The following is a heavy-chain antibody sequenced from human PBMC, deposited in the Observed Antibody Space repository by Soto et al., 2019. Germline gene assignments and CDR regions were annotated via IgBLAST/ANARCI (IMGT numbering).Heavy chain of an antibody. J-gene: IGHJ3*02. CDR1: GGTFSSYA. CDR3: ARGGGYYYDSSGNHDAFDI. Sequence: EASVKVSCKASGGTFSSYAISWVRQAPGQGLEWMGGIIPIFGTANYAQKFQGRVTITADESTSTAYMELSSLRSEDTAVYYCARGGGYYYDSSGNHDAFDIWG. D-gene: IGHD3-22*01. V-gene: IGHV1-69*13. CDR2: IIPIFGTA.